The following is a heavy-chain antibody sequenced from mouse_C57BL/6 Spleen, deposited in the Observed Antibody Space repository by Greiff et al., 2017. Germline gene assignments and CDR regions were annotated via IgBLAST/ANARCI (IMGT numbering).Heavy chain of an antibody. CDR2: ISNGGGST. Sequence: EVKLVESGGGLVQPGGSLKLSCAASGFTFSDYYMYWVRQTPEKRLEWVAYISNGGGSTYYPDTVKGRFTISRANAKNTLYLQMSRLKSEYTAMYYCARHLVLRHGYFDVWGTGTTVTVSS. V-gene: IGHV5-12*01. CDR1: GFTFSDYY. D-gene: IGHD2-4*01. J-gene: IGHJ1*03. CDR3: ARHLVLRHGYFDV.